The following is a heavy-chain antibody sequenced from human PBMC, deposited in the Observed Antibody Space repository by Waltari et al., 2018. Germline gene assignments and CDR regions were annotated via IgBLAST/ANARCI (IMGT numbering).Heavy chain of an antibody. CDR2: ISSTGSNI. CDR3: GKALSNSRYVHYYAMDV. J-gene: IGHJ6*02. D-gene: IGHD3-16*01. V-gene: IGHV3-48*03. Sequence: EVQLVESGGGLVQPGGSLRLSCAASGFTFSSYEMNWVRQAPGKGLEWGSHISSTGSNIYYADSVKGRFTISRDNAKKSLFLQMNSLGAEDTAVYYCGKALSNSRYVHYYAMDVWGQGTTVTVAS. CDR1: GFTFSSYE.